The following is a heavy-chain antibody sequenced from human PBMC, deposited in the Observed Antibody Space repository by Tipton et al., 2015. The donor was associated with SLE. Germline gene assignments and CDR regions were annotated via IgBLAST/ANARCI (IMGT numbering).Heavy chain of an antibody. CDR3: ARGSRGAVAGTIDY. CDR1: GGSFSGYY. D-gene: IGHD6-19*01. CDR2: INHSGST. J-gene: IGHJ4*02. V-gene: IGHV4-34*01. Sequence: TLSLTCAVYGGSFSGYYWSWIRQPPGKGLEWIGEINHSGSTNYNPSLKSRVTISVDTSKNQFSLKLSSVTAADTAVYYCARGSRGAVAGTIDYWGQGTLVTVSS.